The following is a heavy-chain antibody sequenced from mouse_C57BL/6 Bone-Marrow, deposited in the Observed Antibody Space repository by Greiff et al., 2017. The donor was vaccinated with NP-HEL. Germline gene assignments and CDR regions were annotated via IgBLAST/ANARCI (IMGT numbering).Heavy chain of an antibody. V-gene: IGHV1-55*01. J-gene: IGHJ3*01. CDR1: GYTFTSYW. CDR2: IYPGSGST. D-gene: IGHD2-10*02. CDR3: ARGGYAAWFAY. Sequence: VQLQQPGAELVKPGASVKMSCTASGYTFTSYWITWVKQRPGQGLEWIGEIYPGSGSTNYNEKFKSKATLTVDTSSSTAYMQLSSLTSEDSAVYYCARGGYAAWFAYWGQGTLVTVSA.